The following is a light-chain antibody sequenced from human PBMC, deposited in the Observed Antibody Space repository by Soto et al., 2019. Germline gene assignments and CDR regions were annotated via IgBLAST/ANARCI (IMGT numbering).Light chain of an antibody. V-gene: IGLV4-60*02. CDR2: LDRSGSY. CDR3: ETWYSNTHKV. Sequence: QSVLTQSSSASASLGSSVKLTCILSSGHSNYIIAWHQQQPGKAPRFLMTLDRSGSYNRGSGVPDRFSGSSSGADRYLTISNLQFEDEGDYYCETWYSNTHKVFGGGTKLTVL. J-gene: IGLJ3*02. CDR1: SGHSNYI.